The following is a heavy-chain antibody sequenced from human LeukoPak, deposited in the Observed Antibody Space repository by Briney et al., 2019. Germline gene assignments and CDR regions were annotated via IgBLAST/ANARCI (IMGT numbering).Heavy chain of an antibody. CDR1: GYTFTSYG. J-gene: IGHJ3*02. Sequence: ASVKVSCKASGYTFTSYGISWVRQAPGQGLEWMGRISAYNGNTNYAQKLQGRVTMTTDTSTSTAYMELRSLRSDDTAVYYCARAKGTMIVVVTDAFDIWGQGTMVTVSS. V-gene: IGHV1-18*01. CDR3: ARAKGTMIVVVTDAFDI. CDR2: ISAYNGNT. D-gene: IGHD3-22*01.